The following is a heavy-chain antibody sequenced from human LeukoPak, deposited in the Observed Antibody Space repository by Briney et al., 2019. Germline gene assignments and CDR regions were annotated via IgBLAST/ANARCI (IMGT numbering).Heavy chain of an antibody. Sequence: GGSLRLSCAASGFIFSIYEVNGVRQAPGKGLEWIAYITGSSSIIYYADSVKGRFTISRDNAKNSLYLQMNSLRAEDTAVYYCARDFVVAAAPLVGYRGQGTPVTVSS. CDR3: ARDFVVAAAPLVGY. CDR2: ITGSSSII. CDR1: GFIFSIYE. D-gene: IGHD2-21*01. J-gene: IGHJ4*02. V-gene: IGHV3-48*03.